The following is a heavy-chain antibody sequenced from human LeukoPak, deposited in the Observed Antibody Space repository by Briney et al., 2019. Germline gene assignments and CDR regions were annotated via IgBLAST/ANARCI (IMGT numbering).Heavy chain of an antibody. V-gene: IGHV4-39*01. Sequence: PSETLSLTCTVSGGSISSSSYYWGWIRQPPGKGLEWTGSIYYSGSTYYNPSLKGRVTISVDTSKNQFSLKLSSVTAADTAVYYCASIDYGDYVAHWGQGTLVTVSS. CDR2: IYYSGST. J-gene: IGHJ4*02. CDR3: ASIDYGDYVAH. CDR1: GGSISSSSYY. D-gene: IGHD4-17*01.